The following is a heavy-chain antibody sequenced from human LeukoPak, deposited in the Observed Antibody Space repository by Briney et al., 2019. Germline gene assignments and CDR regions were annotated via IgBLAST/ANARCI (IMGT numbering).Heavy chain of an antibody. CDR2: INHSEST. J-gene: IGHJ4*02. CDR1: DGSFSGYY. Sequence: SETLSLTCAVYDGSFSGYYWSWLRQPPGKGLEWFGEINHSESTNYNPSLKSRVTISLDTSKSQFSLKVRYVTAAYTAVYYCARGLNDSWTGENYWGQGTLVTVSS. D-gene: IGHD3-3*01. CDR3: ARGLNDSWTGENY. V-gene: IGHV4-34*01.